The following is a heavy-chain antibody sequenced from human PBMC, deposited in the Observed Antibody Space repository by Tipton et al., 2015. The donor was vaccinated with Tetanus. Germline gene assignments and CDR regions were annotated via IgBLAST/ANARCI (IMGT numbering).Heavy chain of an antibody. D-gene: IGHD5-18*01. V-gene: IGHV4-31*03. J-gene: IGHJ4*02. CDR1: GGSLITGGHY. CDR2: VYYTGKT. CDR3: ARGPLDTARHFAF. Sequence: LRLSCSVSGGSLITGGHYWSWLRQLPGKGLEWIGCVYYTGKTYSNPSPQTRLTMSVDTSKDQFSLRLTSVTAADTAIYYCARGPLDTARHFAFWGQGTLVTVST.